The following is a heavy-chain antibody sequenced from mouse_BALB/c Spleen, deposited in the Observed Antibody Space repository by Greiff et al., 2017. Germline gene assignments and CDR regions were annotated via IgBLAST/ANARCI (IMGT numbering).Heavy chain of an antibody. V-gene: IGHV2-4-1*01. CDR1: GFSLTSYG. D-gene: IGHD2-3*01. CDR3: ARKAYDGYYWFAY. Sequence: VQLKESGPGLVQPSQSLSITCTVSGFSLTSYGVHWVRQSPGKGLEWLGVIWSGGSTDYNAAFISRLSISKDNSKSQVFFKMNSLQADDTAIYYCARKAYDGYYWFAYWGQGTLVTVSA. CDR2: IWSGGST. J-gene: IGHJ3*01.